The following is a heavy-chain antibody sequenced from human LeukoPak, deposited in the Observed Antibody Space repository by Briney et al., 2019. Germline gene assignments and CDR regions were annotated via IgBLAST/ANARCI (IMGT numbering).Heavy chain of an antibody. CDR3: ARAPGYCSGSDCYSYSLYDS. CDR1: GDSISSGGYY. CDR2: IYYSGNS. V-gene: IGHV4-31*03. J-gene: IGHJ4*02. D-gene: IGHD2-15*01. Sequence: PSQTLSLTCTVSGDSISSGGYYWRWLRQRPGQGLEWIGYIYYSGNSYYNASLKSRLTISVDTHKNQFSLKLTSVTAADTAVYYCARAPGYCSGSDCYSYSLYDSWGQGTLVAVPS.